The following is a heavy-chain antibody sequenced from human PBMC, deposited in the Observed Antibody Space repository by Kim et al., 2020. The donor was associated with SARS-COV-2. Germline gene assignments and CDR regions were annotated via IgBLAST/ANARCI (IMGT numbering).Heavy chain of an antibody. CDR3: ASVSCDILTGASDAFDI. D-gene: IGHD3-9*01. V-gene: IGHV4-4*02. CDR1: GGSISSSNW. CDR2: IYHSGST. J-gene: IGHJ3*02. Sequence: SETLSLTCAVSGGSISSSNWWSWVRQPPGKRLRWIGVIYHSGSTNYNPSLKSRVTISVDKSKNQFSLKLSSVTAADTAVYYCASVSCDILTGASDAFDIWGQGTMVTVSS.